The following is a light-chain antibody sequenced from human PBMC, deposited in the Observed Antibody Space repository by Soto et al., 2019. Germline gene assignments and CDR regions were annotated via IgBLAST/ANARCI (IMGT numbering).Light chain of an antibody. Sequence: EIVLTQSPSTLSLSPGKRATLSCRASQSLSTTDLVWYQHNSGQPPRLVIHGTFTTASGIPARFSGDVSGTDFTLTISRLEPDDSAVYYCQQYDSLPYTFGRGTRLEI. V-gene: IGKV3-20*01. J-gene: IGKJ5*01. CDR1: QSLSTTD. CDR3: QQYDSLPYT. CDR2: GTF.